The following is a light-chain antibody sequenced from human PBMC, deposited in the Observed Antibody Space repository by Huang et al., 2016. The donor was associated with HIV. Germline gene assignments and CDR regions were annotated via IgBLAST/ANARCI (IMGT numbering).Light chain of an antibody. J-gene: IGKJ5*01. CDR1: QDISNY. V-gene: IGKV1-33*01. CDR2: DAS. Sequence: DIQMTQSPSSLSASVGDRVTITCQASQDISNYLSWYQQRPGKAPKLLIYDASNLETGVPSRFSASGSGTDLTFTINGLQPEDIATYYCQQYDSLPVTFGQGTRLEIK. CDR3: QQYDSLPVT.